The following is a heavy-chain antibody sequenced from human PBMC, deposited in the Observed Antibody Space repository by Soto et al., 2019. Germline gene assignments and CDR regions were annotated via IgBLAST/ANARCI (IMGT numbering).Heavy chain of an antibody. CDR3: ARDGQYRTDGFDI. CDR2: LSRGGGST. V-gene: IGHV3-23*01. Sequence: EAQLLESGGELIQPGGSVRISCAASGFTYSSHGMSWVRQAQGKGLEWISGLSRGGGSTYYADSVKGWFSSFRDNAKNTLDLIMNSLRVEDTALYYCARDGQYRTDGFDIWGQGTMVTVSS. D-gene: IGHD5-12*01. J-gene: IGHJ3*02. CDR1: GFTYSSHG.